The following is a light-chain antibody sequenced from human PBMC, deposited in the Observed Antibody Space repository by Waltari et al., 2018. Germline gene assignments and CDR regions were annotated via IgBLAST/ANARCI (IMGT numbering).Light chain of an antibody. V-gene: IGKV3-20*01. CDR3: HQYGNAPLT. J-gene: IGKJ4*02. CDR2: GAS. Sequence: EIVLTQSPGTLSLSPGERATLSCRASQSVSNDYLAWYQQKPGQAPRLLIFGASTRAAGIPDRFSGSGSGTDFTLTISRLESEDVAVYYCHQYGNAPLTFGGGTKVQI. CDR1: QSVSNDY.